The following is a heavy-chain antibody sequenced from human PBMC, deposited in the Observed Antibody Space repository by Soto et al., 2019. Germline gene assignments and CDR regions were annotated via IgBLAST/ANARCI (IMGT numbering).Heavy chain of an antibody. CDR3: ARDGREWLARSYFDY. D-gene: IGHD6-19*01. Sequence: QVQLVESGGGVVQPGRSLRLSCAASGFTFSSYAMHWVRQAPGKGLEWVAVISYDGSNKYYADSVKGRFTISRDNSKNPLYLQMNSLRAEETAVYYCARDGREWLARSYFDYWGQGTLVTVSS. CDR1: GFTFSSYA. CDR2: ISYDGSNK. J-gene: IGHJ4*02. V-gene: IGHV3-30-3*01.